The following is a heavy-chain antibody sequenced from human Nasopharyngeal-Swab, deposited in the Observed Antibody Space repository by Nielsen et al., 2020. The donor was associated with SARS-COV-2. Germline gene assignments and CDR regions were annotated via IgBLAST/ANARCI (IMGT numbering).Heavy chain of an antibody. D-gene: IGHD3-10*01. Sequence: SETLSLTCVVSGGSISSADYSWNWIRQSPGRGLEWIGNIYHSGSTSYNPSLKSRVTISVDRSKSHFSLKMTSVTAADTAVYFCARGKDFGEYYFDYWGQGTLVTVPQ. CDR1: GGSISSADYS. V-gene: IGHV4-30-2*06. CDR2: IYHSGST. J-gene: IGHJ4*02. CDR3: ARGKDFGEYYFDY.